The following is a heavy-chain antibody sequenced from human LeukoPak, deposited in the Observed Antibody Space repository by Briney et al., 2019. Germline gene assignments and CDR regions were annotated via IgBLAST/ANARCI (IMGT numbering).Heavy chain of an antibody. J-gene: IGHJ3*02. D-gene: IGHD2-2*02. Sequence: SETLSLTCTVSGGSISSYYWSRIRQPAGKGLEWIGRIYTSGSTNYNPSLKSRVTMSVDTSKNQFSLKLSSVTAADTAVYYCARERYCSSTGCYIGRAFDIWGQGTMVTVSS. CDR3: ARERYCSSTGCYIGRAFDI. V-gene: IGHV4-4*07. CDR1: GGSISSYY. CDR2: IYTSGST.